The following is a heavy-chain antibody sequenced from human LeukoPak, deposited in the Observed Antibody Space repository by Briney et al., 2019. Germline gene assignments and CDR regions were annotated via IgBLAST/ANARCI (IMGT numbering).Heavy chain of an antibody. CDR1: GGSFSGYY. D-gene: IGHD5-12*01. CDR2: INHSGST. CDR3: ARGRGYSGYRYYYHYMDV. Sequence: KTSETLSLTCAVYGGSFSGYYWSWIRQPPGKGLEWIGEINHSGSTNYNPSLKSRVTISVDTSKNQFSLKLSSVTAADTAVYYCARGRGYSGYRYYYHYMDVWGKGTTVTVSS. V-gene: IGHV4-34*01. J-gene: IGHJ6*03.